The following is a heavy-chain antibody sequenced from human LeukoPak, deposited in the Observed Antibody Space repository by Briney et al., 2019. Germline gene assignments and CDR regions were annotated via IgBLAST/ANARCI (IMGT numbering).Heavy chain of an antibody. Sequence: SETLSLTCAVYGGSFSGYYWSWIRQPPGKGLEWIGEINHSGSTNYNPSLKSRVTISVDTSKNQFSLKLSSVTAADTAVYYCARDWGAAMDVWGKGTTVTISS. J-gene: IGHJ6*04. CDR3: ARDWGAAMDV. D-gene: IGHD1-26*01. V-gene: IGHV4-34*01. CDR2: INHSGST. CDR1: GGSFSGYY.